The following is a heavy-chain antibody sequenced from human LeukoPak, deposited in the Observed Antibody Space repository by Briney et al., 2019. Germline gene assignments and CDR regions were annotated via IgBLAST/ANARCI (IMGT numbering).Heavy chain of an antibody. CDR2: ISWNSGSI. J-gene: IGHJ4*02. CDR3: AKGSYGIDY. Sequence: PGRSLRLSCAASGFTFDDYAMHWVRQAPGKGLEWVSGISWNSGSIGYADSVKGQFTISRDNAKNSLYLQMNSLRAEDTALYYCAKGSYGIDYWGQGTLVTVSS. D-gene: IGHD5-18*01. CDR1: GFTFDDYA. V-gene: IGHV3-9*01.